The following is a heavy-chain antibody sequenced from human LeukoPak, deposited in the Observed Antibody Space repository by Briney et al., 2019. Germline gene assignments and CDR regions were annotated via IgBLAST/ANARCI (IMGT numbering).Heavy chain of an antibody. CDR3: ARYSTAYYYYGMDV. Sequence: PSETLSLTCTVSGGSISSYYWSWIRQPAGKGLEWIGRIYSSGSTNYNPSLKSRVTMSVDTSKNQFSLKLSSVTAADTAVYYCARYSTAYYYYGMDVWGQGTTVTVSS. CDR1: GGSISSYY. J-gene: IGHJ6*02. CDR2: IYSSGST. D-gene: IGHD6-13*01. V-gene: IGHV4-4*07.